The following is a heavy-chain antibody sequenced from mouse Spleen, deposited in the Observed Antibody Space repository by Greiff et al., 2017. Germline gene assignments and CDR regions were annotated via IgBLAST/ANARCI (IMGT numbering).Heavy chain of an antibody. Sequence: EVKLQESGGGLVKPGGSLKLSCAASGFTFSDYGMAWVRQAPGKGPEWVAFISNLAYSIYYADTVTGRFTISRENAKNTLYLEMSSLRSEDTAMYYCARTTATDWYFDVWGAGTTVTVSS. CDR1: GFTFSDYG. J-gene: IGHJ1*01. CDR3: ARTTATDWYFDV. D-gene: IGHD1-2*01. CDR2: ISNLAYSI. V-gene: IGHV5-15*02.